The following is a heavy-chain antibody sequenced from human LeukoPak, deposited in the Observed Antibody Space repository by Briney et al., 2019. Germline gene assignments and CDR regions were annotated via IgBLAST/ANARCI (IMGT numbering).Heavy chain of an antibody. Sequence: SETLSLTCTVSGGSISSYYWSWIRQPPGKGLEWIGYIYYSGSTNYNPSLKSRVTISVDTSKNQFSLKLSSVTAADTAVYYCARQKGYSGYDPFDYWGQGTLVTVS. CDR3: ARQKGYSGYDPFDY. CDR1: GGSISSYY. D-gene: IGHD5-12*01. V-gene: IGHV4-59*08. CDR2: IYYSGST. J-gene: IGHJ4*02.